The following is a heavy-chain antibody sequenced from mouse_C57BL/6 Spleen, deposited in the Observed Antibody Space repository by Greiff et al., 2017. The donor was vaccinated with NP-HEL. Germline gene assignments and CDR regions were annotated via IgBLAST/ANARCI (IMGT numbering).Heavy chain of an antibody. D-gene: IGHD1-1*01. Sequence: QVQLQQSGAELMKPGASVKLSCKATGYTFTGYWIEWVKQRPGHGLEWIGEILPGSGSTNYNEKFKGKATFTADTSSNPAYMQLSSLTTEDSAIDYCASDLITTVVAPFAYWGQGTLVTVSA. CDR3: ASDLITTVVAPFAY. V-gene: IGHV1-9*01. J-gene: IGHJ3*01. CDR2: ILPGSGST. CDR1: GYTFTGYW.